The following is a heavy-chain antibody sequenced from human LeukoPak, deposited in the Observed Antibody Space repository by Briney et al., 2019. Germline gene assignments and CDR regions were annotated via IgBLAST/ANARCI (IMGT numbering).Heavy chain of an antibody. J-gene: IGHJ6*02. CDR2: IQSEPDGGTT. Sequence: GGSLRLSCRGSGFNFRNAWMSWVRRVPGKGREWVGHIQSEPDGGTTDYAAPVKGRFTISRDDSKNTLSLQMNSLKTEDTAVYYCASSTSRYGVDVWGQGTTVTVAS. CDR1: GFNFRNAW. D-gene: IGHD2-2*01. V-gene: IGHV3-15*01. CDR3: ASSTSRYGVDV.